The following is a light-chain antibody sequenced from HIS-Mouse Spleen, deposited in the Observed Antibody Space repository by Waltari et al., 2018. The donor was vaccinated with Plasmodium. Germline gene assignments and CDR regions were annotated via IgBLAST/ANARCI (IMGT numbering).Light chain of an antibody. Sequence: SYELTQPPSVSVSQGQTARITCSGSALPKKNGVWYQQKSGQAPVLVIYEDSKRPSGIPERFSGSSSGTMATLTISGAQVEDEADYYCYSTDSSGNHRVFGGGTKLTVL. CDR1: ALPKKN. CDR3: YSTDSSGNHRV. CDR2: EDS. V-gene: IGLV3-10*01. J-gene: IGLJ3*02.